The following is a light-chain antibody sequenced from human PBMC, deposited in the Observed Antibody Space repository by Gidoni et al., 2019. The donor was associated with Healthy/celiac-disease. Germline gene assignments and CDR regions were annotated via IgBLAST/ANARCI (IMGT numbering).Light chain of an antibody. CDR2: GAS. CDR1: QSGSSN. CDR3: QQYNNCHPLT. J-gene: IGKJ4*01. Sequence: EIVMTQSPATLSVSPGARATLTCSASQSGSSNLVWYQQKPGQAPRLLLYGASTRATRIPARFCGSGSGTAYSTTISSLQSEDFAVSYCQQYNNCHPLTFGGGTKVEIK. V-gene: IGKV3-15*01.